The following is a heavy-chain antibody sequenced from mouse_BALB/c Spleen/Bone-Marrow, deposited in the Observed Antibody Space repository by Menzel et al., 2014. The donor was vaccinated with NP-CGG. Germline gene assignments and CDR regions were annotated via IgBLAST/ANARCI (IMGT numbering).Heavy chain of an antibody. CDR3: ARSGDYDKAWFAY. V-gene: IGHV14-3*02. Sequence: EVQLQQSGAELVKPGASVKLSCTASGFNIKDTYMHWVKQRPEQGLEWIGRIDPANGNTKYDPKFQAKATLTPDTSSNTAYLQLSSLTSEDTAVYYCARSGDYDKAWFAYWGQGTLVTVSA. CDR1: GFNIKDTY. D-gene: IGHD2-4*01. CDR2: IDPANGNT. J-gene: IGHJ3*01.